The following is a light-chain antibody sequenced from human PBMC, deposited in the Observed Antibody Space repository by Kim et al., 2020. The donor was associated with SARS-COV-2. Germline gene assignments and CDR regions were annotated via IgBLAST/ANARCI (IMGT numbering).Light chain of an antibody. Sequence: ASDGDRFTSTGRASQSIRSWLAWYQEKPGKAPKVRINDASTLESGGPSRFSGSGSGTEFTLTISSLQPDDFATYYCQQYRSYPLTFGGGTKVDIK. V-gene: IGKV1-5*01. CDR3: QQYRSYPLT. J-gene: IGKJ4*01. CDR1: QSIRSW. CDR2: DAS.